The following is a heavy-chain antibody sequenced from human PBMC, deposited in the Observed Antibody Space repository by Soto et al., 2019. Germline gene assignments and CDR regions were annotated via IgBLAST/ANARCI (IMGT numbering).Heavy chain of an antibody. CDR3: AKDEWRYCSSISCGSGWFDP. CDR2: ISGSGGST. D-gene: IGHD2-2*01. V-gene: IGHV3-23*01. CDR1: GFTFSSYA. Sequence: GGSLRLSCAASGFTFSSYAMSWVRQAPGKGLEWVSAISGSGGSTYYADSVKGRFTISRDNSKNTLYLQMNSLRAEDTAVYYCAKDEWRYCSSISCGSGWFDPWGQGTLVTVSS. J-gene: IGHJ5*02.